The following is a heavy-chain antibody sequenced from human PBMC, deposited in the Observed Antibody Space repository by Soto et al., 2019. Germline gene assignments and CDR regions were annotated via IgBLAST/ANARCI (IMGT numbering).Heavy chain of an antibody. J-gene: IGHJ3*02. V-gene: IGHV3-7*01. CDR1: GFTFSSYW. CDR3: ATNDYASFDI. D-gene: IGHD4-17*01. Sequence: EVQLVESGGGLVQPGGSLRLSCAASGFTFSSYWMSWVRQAPGKGLEWVANIKEDGSEKYYVDSVKGRVTISRDNAKNSLYLQMNSLRAEDTAVYYCATNDYASFDIGGQGTMVTVSS. CDR2: IKEDGSEK.